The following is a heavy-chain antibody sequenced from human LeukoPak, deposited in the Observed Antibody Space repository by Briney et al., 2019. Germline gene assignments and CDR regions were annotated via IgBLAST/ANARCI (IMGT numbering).Heavy chain of an antibody. CDR3: AREGYYYYYGMDV. CDR1: GFTFSSYG. Sequence: PGGSLRLSCAASGFTFSSYGMHWVRQAPGKGLEWVANIKQDGSEKYYVDSVKGRFTISRDNAKNSLYLQMNSLRAEDTAVYYCAREGYYYYYGMDVWGQGTTVTVSS. V-gene: IGHV3-7*03. J-gene: IGHJ6*02. CDR2: IKQDGSEK.